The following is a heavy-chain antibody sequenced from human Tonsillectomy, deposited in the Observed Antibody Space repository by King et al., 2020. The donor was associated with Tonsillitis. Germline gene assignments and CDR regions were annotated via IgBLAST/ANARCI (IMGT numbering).Heavy chain of an antibody. CDR2: ISSSSSYI. Sequence: VQLVESGGGLVKPGGSLRLSCAASGFTFSSYSMNWVRQAPGKGLEWVSSISSSSSYIYYADSVKGRFTISRDNAKNSLYLQMNSLRAEVTAVYYCASFPPATVTKRGKEFDYWGQGTLVTVSS. D-gene: IGHD4-17*01. J-gene: IGHJ4*02. CDR3: ASFPPATVTKRGKEFDY. V-gene: IGHV3-21*01. CDR1: GFTFSSYS.